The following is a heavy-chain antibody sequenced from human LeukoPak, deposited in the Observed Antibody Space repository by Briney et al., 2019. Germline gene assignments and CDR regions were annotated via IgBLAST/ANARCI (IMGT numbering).Heavy chain of an antibody. V-gene: IGHV3-53*01. CDR1: GFTVSSNY. Sequence: GGSLRLSCAASGFTVSSNYMSWVRQAPGKGLEWVSVIYSGGSTYYADSVKGRFTISRDNSKNPLYLQMNSLGAEDTAVYYCAREIGRPDYYDSSGYPDAFDIWGQGTMVTVSS. CDR3: AREIGRPDYYDSSGYPDAFDI. CDR2: IYSGGST. D-gene: IGHD3-22*01. J-gene: IGHJ3*02.